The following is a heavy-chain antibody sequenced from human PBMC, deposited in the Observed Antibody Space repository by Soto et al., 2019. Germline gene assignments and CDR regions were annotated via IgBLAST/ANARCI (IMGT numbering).Heavy chain of an antibody. CDR3: ARSLLNVILPLGY. Sequence: ASVKVSCKASGYTFSGYYMHWVRQAPGQGLEWMGWINTLSGDTSFPQKFQGRLAMARDTSIDTVFMEVSRLTSDDTAIYYCARSLLNVILPLGYWGQGTLVTVSS. D-gene: IGHD3-3*02. CDR2: INTLSGDT. J-gene: IGHJ4*02. V-gene: IGHV1-2*02. CDR1: GYTFSGYY.